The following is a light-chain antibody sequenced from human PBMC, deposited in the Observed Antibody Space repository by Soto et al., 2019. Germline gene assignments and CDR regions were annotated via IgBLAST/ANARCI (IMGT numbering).Light chain of an antibody. V-gene: IGLV1-40*01. Sequence: QSVLTQPPSVSGAPGQRVTISCTGSSSNIGAGYDVHWYQQLPGTAPKLLIYGNSNRPSGVPDRFSGSKSGTSGSLAINGLQAEDEADYYCQSYDSSLSAVVFGGGTKLTVL. CDR3: QSYDSSLSAVV. CDR2: GNS. J-gene: IGLJ2*01. CDR1: SSNIGAGYD.